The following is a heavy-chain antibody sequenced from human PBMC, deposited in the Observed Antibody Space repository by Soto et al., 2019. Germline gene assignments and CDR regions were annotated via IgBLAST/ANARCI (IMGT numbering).Heavy chain of an antibody. CDR2: ISSSSSTI. CDR1: GFTFSSYS. V-gene: IGHV3-48*02. D-gene: IGHD6-13*01. Sequence: GESLKISCAASGFTFSSYSMNWVRQAPGKGLEWVSYISSSSSTIYYADSVKGRFTISRDNAKNSLYLQMNSLRDEDTAVYYCARSWGYSSWCAFDIWGQGTMVTVSS. CDR3: ARSWGYSSWCAFDI. J-gene: IGHJ3*02.